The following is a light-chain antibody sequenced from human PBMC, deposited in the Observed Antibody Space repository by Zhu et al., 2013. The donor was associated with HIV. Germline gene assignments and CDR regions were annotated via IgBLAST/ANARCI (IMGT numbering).Light chain of an antibody. Sequence: EIVLTQSPATLSLSPGESATLSCRASQSVDRYLAWYQQRPGQAPRLLIYDASNRATGIPARFSGSGSGTDFTLTISRLEPEDSAVYYCQQYGSSPRTFGQGTKVEI. V-gene: IGKV3-11*01. CDR3: QQYGSSPRT. CDR2: DAS. CDR1: QSVDRY. J-gene: IGKJ1*01.